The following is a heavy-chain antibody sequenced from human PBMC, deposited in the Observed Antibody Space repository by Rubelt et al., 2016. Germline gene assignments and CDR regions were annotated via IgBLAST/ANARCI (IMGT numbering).Heavy chain of an antibody. V-gene: IGHV4-34*01. Sequence: QVQLQQWGAGLLKPSETLSLTCAVYGGSFSGYYWSWIRQPPGKGLEWFGEINHSGSTNYNPSLKSRVTISVDTSKNQFSLKLSSVTAADTSVYYCAREEFDSSDYWGQETLVTVSS. CDR1: GGSFSGYY. CDR2: INHSGST. J-gene: IGHJ4*02. D-gene: IGHD3-10*01. CDR3: AREEFDSSDY.